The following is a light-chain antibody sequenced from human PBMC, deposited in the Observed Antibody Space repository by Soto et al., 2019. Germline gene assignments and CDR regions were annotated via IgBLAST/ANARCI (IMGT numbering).Light chain of an antibody. CDR2: EVT. Sequence: QSVLTQPASVSGSPGQSITISYTGSSSAVGGYDYVSWYQQRPGKAPKLLIHEVTKRPSGVPDRFSGSKSGNTASLTVSGLQAEDEADYYCSSYAGRTLYVFGTGTKVTVL. V-gene: IGLV2-8*01. J-gene: IGLJ1*01. CDR1: SSAVGGYDY. CDR3: SSYAGRTLYV.